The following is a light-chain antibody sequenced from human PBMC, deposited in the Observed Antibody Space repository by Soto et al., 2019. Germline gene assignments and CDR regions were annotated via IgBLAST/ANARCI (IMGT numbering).Light chain of an antibody. CDR2: DVS. J-gene: IGLJ1*01. CDR1: SSDVGGYNY. V-gene: IGLV2-11*01. CDR3: CSYAGSYTNV. Sequence: QSALTQPRSVSGSPGHSVTISCTGTSSDVGGYNYVSWYQQHPGKAPKLMIYDVSKRPSGVPDRVSGSKSGNTASLTISGLQAEDEADYCCCSYAGSYTNVFGTGTKLTVL.